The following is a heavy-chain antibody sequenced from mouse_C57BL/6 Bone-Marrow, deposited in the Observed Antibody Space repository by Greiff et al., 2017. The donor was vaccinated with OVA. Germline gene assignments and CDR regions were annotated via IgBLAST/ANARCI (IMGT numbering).Heavy chain of an antibody. J-gene: IGHJ3*01. CDR3: ARSGTGTFAWFAY. V-gene: IGHV1-64*01. CDR2: IHPNSGST. Sequence: VQLQQPGAELVKPGASVKLSCKASGYTFTSYWMHWVKQRPGQGLEWIGMIHPNSGSTNYNEKFKSKATLTVDKSSSTAYMQLSSLTSEDSAVYYCARSGTGTFAWFAYGGQGTLVTVSA. CDR1: GYTFTSYW. D-gene: IGHD4-1*01.